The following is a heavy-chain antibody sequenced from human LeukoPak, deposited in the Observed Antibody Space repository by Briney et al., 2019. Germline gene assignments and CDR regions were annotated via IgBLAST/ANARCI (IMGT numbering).Heavy chain of an antibody. V-gene: IGHV4-38-2*02. D-gene: IGHD6-13*01. CDR3: ARRRFYGRQLYYYYMDV. CDR2: IYHSGST. CDR1: GYSISSGYY. J-gene: IGHJ6*03. Sequence: SETLSLTCTVSGYSISSGYYWGWIRQPPGKGLEWIGSIYHSGSTYYNPSLKSRVTISVDTSKNHFSLKLSSVTAADTAVYYCARRRFYGRQLYYYYMDVWGKGTTVTVSS.